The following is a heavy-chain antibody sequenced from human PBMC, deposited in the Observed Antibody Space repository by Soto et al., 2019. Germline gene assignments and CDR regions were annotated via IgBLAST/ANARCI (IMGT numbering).Heavy chain of an antibody. CDR1: GYTFTGYY. D-gene: IGHD2-15*01. CDR3: ARGYCSGGSCFPGMGYYYSYYMDV. CDR2: INPNSGGT. Sequence: ASVKVSCKASGYTFTGYYMHWVRQAPGQGLEWMGWINPNSGGTNYAQKFQGWVTMTRDTSISTAYMELSRLRSDDTAVYYCARGYCSGGSCFPGMGYYYSYYMDVWGKGTTVTVCS. J-gene: IGHJ6*03. V-gene: IGHV1-2*04.